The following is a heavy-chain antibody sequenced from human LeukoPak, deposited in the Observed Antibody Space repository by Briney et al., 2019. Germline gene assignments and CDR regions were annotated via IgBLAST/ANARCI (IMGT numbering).Heavy chain of an antibody. V-gene: IGHV3-49*04. CDR1: GFTFGDYA. J-gene: IGHJ4*02. CDR3: TRDDCNFDY. D-gene: IGHD2-21*02. CDR2: IRSKAYGGTT. Sequence: GGSLRLPCTASGFTFGDYAMSWVRQAPGKGLEWVGFIRSKAYGGTTEYAASVKGRFTISRDDSKSIAYLQMNSLKTEDTAVYYCTRDDCNFDYWGQGTLVTVSS.